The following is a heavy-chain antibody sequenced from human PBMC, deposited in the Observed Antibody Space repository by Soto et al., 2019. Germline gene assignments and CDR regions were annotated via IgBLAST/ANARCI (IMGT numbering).Heavy chain of an antibody. D-gene: IGHD2-15*01. CDR1: GGSVSSGSYY. CDR2: IYYSGST. V-gene: IGHV4-61*01. J-gene: IGHJ5*02. Sequence: SETLSLTCTVSGGSVSSGSYYWSWIRQPPGKGLEWIGYIYYSGSTNYNPSLKSRVTISVDTSKNQFSLKLSSVTAADTAVYYCARGLSAPAATFWSDPWGQGTLVTVS. CDR3: ARGLSAPAATFWSDP.